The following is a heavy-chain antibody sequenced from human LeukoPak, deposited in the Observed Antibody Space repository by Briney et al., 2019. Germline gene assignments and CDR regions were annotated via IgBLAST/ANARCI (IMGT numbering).Heavy chain of an antibody. V-gene: IGHV4-61*01. J-gene: IGHJ4*02. D-gene: IGHD6-19*01. CDR1: GYPISSGYY. CDR2: IFFSGTT. CDR3: ARVGSGGAWFDF. Sequence: SETLSLTCTVSGYPISSGYYWSWIRQPPGKGLEWIGYIFFSGTTNYNPSLKSRVTISVDTSKNQFSLKMTSVTAADTAVYFCARVGSGGAWFDFWGQGTLVTVSS.